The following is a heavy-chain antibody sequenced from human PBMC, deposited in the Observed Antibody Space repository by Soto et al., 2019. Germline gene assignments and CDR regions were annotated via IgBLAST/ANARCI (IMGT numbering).Heavy chain of an antibody. Sequence: PGGSLRLSCAASGFTFSSYGMHWVRQAPGKGLEWVAVISYDGSNKYYADSVKGRFTISRDNSKNTLYLQMNSLRAEDTAVYYCAKDRFLEIYYGMDVWGQGTTVTVSS. CDR3: AKDRFLEIYYGMDV. CDR2: ISYDGSNK. D-gene: IGHD3-3*01. J-gene: IGHJ6*02. CDR1: GFTFSSYG. V-gene: IGHV3-30*18.